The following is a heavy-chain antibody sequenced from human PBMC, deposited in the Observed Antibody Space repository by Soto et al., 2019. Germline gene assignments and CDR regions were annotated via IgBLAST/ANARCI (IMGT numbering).Heavy chain of an antibody. J-gene: IGHJ3*01. Sequence: GESLKISCKGSGYSFTSYWIGWVRQMPGKGLEWMGIIYPGDSDTRYSPSFQGQVTISADKSISTAYLQWSSLKASDTAMYYCLGNGKRGWYLHHDGFDVWGQGTKVTVSS. D-gene: IGHD2-15*01. CDR2: IYPGDSDT. CDR3: LGNGKRGWYLHHDGFDV. CDR1: GYSFTSYW. V-gene: IGHV5-51*01.